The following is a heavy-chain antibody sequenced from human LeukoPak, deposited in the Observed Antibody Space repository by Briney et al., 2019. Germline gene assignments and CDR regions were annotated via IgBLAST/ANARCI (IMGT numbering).Heavy chain of an antibody. D-gene: IGHD3-22*01. Sequence: SGPTLVKPTQTLTLTCTFSGFSLSTSGVGVGWIRQPPGKALEWLALIYWNDDKRYSPSLKSRLTITKDTSKNQVVLTMTNMDPVDTATYYCAHTTYYYDSSGYYYSDPDAFDIWGQGPLVTVSS. CDR3: AHTTYYYDSSGYYYSDPDAFDI. CDR1: GFSLSTSGVG. CDR2: IYWNDDK. V-gene: IGHV2-5*01. J-gene: IGHJ3*02.